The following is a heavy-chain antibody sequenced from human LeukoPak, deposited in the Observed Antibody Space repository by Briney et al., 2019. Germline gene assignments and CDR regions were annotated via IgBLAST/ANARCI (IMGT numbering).Heavy chain of an antibody. CDR3: AREAGSSGSDYFDY. CDR1: GYTFTNYG. D-gene: IGHD6-19*01. J-gene: IGHJ4*02. V-gene: IGHV1-2*02. Sequence: ASVKVSCKASGYTFTNYGISWVRQAPGQGLEWMGWINPNSGGTNYAQKFQGRVTMTRDTSISTAYMELSRLRSDDTAVYYCAREAGSSGSDYFDYWGQGTLVTVSS. CDR2: INPNSGGT.